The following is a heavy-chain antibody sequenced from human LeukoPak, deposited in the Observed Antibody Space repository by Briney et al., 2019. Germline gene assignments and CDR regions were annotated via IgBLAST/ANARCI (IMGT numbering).Heavy chain of an antibody. CDR1: GFTFSSFP. CDR3: AKFGRDVYTFFDY. J-gene: IGHJ4*02. CDR2: ISGSGVTT. D-gene: IGHD5-24*01. V-gene: IGHV3-23*01. Sequence: PGGSLRLSCAASGFTFSSFPMGWVRQAPGKGLEWVSVISGSGVTTYYADSVKGRFTISRDNSKNTLYLQMNSLGAEDTAVYYCAKFGRDVYTFFDYWGQGTLVTVSS.